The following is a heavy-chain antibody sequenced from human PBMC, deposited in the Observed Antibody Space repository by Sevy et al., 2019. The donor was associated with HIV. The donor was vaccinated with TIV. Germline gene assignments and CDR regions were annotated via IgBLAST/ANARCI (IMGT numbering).Heavy chain of an antibody. CDR2: IIPIFGTA. CDR1: GGTFSSYA. D-gene: IGHD3-3*01. Sequence: ASVKVSCKASGGTFSSYAISWVRQAPGQGLEWMGGIIPIFGTANYAQKFQGRVTITADESTSTAYMELSSLRSEDTAVYYCARDSRSITIFGVVTIYFDYWGQGTLVTVSS. J-gene: IGHJ4*02. CDR3: ARDSRSITIFGVVTIYFDY. V-gene: IGHV1-69*13.